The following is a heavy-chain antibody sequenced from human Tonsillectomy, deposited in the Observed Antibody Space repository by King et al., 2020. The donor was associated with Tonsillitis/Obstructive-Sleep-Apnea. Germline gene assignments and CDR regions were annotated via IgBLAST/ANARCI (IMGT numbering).Heavy chain of an antibody. D-gene: IGHD3-10*01. CDR3: AHRRGHGSGSYYWEDYFDY. Sequence: TLQESGPTLVKPTQTLTLTCTFSGFSLSTSGVGVGWIRQPPGKALEWLALIYWDDDKRYSPSLKSRLTVTKDTSKNQVVLTMTNMDPVDTATYYCAHRRGHGSGSYYWEDYFDYWGQGTLVTVSS. CDR1: GFSLSTSGVG. V-gene: IGHV2-5*02. CDR2: IYWDDDK. J-gene: IGHJ4*02.